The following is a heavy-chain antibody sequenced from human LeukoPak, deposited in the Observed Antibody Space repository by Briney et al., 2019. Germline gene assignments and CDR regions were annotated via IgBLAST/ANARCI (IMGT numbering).Heavy chain of an antibody. J-gene: IGHJ4*02. Sequence: SETLSLTCAVYGGSFSVYYWGWIRQPPGRGVEWIGEINHIGSTNYKPSLKSRVTISVDKSQNPFSLQMSSVAAADTAVYHCARGLGPNWGTERGESYFDYWGQGTLVTVSS. CDR3: ARGLGPNWGTERGESYFDY. CDR2: INHIGST. V-gene: IGHV4-34*01. D-gene: IGHD1-1*01. CDR1: GGSFSVYY.